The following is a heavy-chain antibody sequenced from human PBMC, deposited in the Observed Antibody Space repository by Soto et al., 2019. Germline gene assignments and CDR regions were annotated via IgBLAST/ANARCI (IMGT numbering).Heavy chain of an antibody. J-gene: IGHJ6*02. Sequence: SETLSLTFTVSGGSISSYYWSWIRQPPGKGLEWIGYIYYSGSTNYNPSLKSRVTISVDTSKNQFSLKLSSVTAADTAVYYCARAGGAITMVRGVMNYYYYGMDVWGQGTTVTVSS. V-gene: IGHV4-59*01. CDR2: IYYSGST. CDR3: ARAGGAITMVRGVMNYYYYGMDV. CDR1: GGSISSYY. D-gene: IGHD3-10*01.